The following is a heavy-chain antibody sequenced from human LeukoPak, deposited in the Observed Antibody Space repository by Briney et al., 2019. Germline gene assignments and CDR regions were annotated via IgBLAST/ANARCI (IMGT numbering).Heavy chain of an antibody. J-gene: IGHJ5*02. CDR1: GASVTDYY. Sequence: SETLSLTCTVSGASVTDYYWSWIRQSPGKGLEWISYIHHSGNSDYNPSLRSRVTTSLDTSKNQFSLNLISVTAADAAVYYCTRGHWGLQSWSQGTLVTVSS. V-gene: IGHV4-59*02. CDR2: IHHSGNS. D-gene: IGHD7-27*01. CDR3: TRGHWGLQS.